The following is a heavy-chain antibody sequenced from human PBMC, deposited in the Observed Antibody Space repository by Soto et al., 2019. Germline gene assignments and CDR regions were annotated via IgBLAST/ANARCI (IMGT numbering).Heavy chain of an antibody. V-gene: IGHV1-69*02. CDR1: GGTFSSYT. D-gene: IGHD3-10*01. CDR2: IIPILGIA. Sequence: QVQLVQSGAEVKKPGSSVKVSCKASGGTFSSYTISWVRQAPGQGLEWMGRIIPILGIANYAQKFQGRVTITADKSTSTAHMQLSSLRSEDTAVYYCAIYGSHINRFAPWGQGTLVTVSS. CDR3: AIYGSHINRFAP. J-gene: IGHJ5*02.